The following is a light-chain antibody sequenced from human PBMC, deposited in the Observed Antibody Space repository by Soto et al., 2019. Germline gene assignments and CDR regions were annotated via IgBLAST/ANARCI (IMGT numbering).Light chain of an antibody. CDR2: GNS. Sequence: QSVLTQPPSVSGAPGQRVTISCTGSSSNIGAGYDVLWYQQLPGTAPKLIIYGNSNRPSGVPDRFSGSKSGTSASLAITGLRAEDEADYYCQSYDSSLSGGVFGGGTKLTVL. CDR1: SSNIGAGYD. J-gene: IGLJ3*02. CDR3: QSYDSSLSGGV. V-gene: IGLV1-40*01.